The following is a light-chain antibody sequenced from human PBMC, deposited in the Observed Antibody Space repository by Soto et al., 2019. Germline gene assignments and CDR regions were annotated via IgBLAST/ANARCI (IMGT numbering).Light chain of an antibody. J-gene: IGKJ2*01. CDR3: HQYGSSPRT. V-gene: IGKV3-20*01. CDR1: QSVSNNY. Sequence: EIVLTQSPGTLSLSPGERATLSCRASQSVSNNYLAWYQQKPGQPPRLLIYGASSRATGIPARFSGSGSGTDFTLTISRLEPEDFAVYYCHQYGSSPRTFGQGTNLEIK. CDR2: GAS.